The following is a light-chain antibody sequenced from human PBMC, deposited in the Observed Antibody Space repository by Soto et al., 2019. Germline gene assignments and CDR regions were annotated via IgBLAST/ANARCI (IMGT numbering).Light chain of an antibody. CDR1: SSNIGAGYD. J-gene: IGLJ3*02. CDR2: GNS. V-gene: IGLV1-40*01. Sequence: QSVLTQPPSVSGVPGQRVTISCTGSSSNIGAGYDVHWYQQLPGTAPKLLIYGNSNRPSGVPDRFSGSKSGTSASLAITGLQAEDEADYYCQSYDSSLSGSGGVFGGGTKLTVL. CDR3: QSYDSSLSGSGGV.